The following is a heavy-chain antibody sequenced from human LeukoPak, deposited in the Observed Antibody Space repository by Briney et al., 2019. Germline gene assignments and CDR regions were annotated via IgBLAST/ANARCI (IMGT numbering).Heavy chain of an antibody. CDR3: ARGPPNWGYDY. D-gene: IGHD7-27*01. J-gene: IGHJ4*02. CDR1: GYTFTSYD. Sequence: ASVKVSCKASGYTFTSYDFNWVRQATGQRPEWMGWMSPNSGDTGYAQKLQDRVTMTRNTSISTAYMELSSLRSDDTAVYYCARGPPNWGYDYWGSGTLVTVSS. V-gene: IGHV1-8*01. CDR2: MSPNSGDT.